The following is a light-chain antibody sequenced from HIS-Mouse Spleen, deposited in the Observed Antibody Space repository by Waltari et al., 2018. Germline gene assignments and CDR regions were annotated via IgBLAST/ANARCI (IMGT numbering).Light chain of an antibody. CDR2: EVS. J-gene: IGLJ1*01. CDR3: SSYAGSNNYV. V-gene: IGLV2-8*01. Sequence: QSALTQPPSASGSPGPSVPISCTGTSSDVGGSNYLSWYQQHPGKAPKPMIYEVSKRPSGVPDRFSGSKSGNTASLTVSGLQAEDEADYYCSSYAGSNNYVFGTGTKVTVL. CDR1: SSDVGGSNY.